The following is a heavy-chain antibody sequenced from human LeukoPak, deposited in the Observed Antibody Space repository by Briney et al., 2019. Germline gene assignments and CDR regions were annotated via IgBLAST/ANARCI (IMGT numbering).Heavy chain of an antibody. CDR2: IYYSGST. CDR1: GGSISSSSYF. D-gene: IGHD5-18*01. Sequence: SETLSLTCTVSGGSISSSSYFWGWIRQPPGKGLEWIGNIYYSGSTYYKSSLKSRVTISVDTSKNQFSLKLSSVTAADTAVYYCARLGGYSYGYSFDYWDQGTLVTVSS. J-gene: IGHJ4*02. V-gene: IGHV4-39*01. CDR3: ARLGGYSYGYSFDY.